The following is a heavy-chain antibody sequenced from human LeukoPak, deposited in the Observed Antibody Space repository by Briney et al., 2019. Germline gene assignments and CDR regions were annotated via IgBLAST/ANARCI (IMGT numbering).Heavy chain of an antibody. V-gene: IGHV4-4*02. J-gene: IGHJ4*01. CDR3: ASNGYSYGYALDY. CDR1: GGSISSSNW. D-gene: IGHD5-18*01. Sequence: SETLSLTCAVSGGSISSSNWWSWVRQPPGKGLEWIGEIYHSGSTNYNLSLKSRVTISVDKSKNQFSLKLSSVTAADTAVYYCASNGYSYGYALDYWGHGTLVTVSS. CDR2: IYHSGST.